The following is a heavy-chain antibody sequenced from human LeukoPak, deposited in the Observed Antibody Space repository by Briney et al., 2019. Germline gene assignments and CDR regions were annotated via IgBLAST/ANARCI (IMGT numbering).Heavy chain of an antibody. CDR1: GGSISSSSYY. CDR3: ARVSFGELPFDY. J-gene: IGHJ4*02. V-gene: IGHV4-39*01. Sequence: SETLSLTCTVSGGSISSSSYYWGWIRQPPGKGLEWIGSIYYSGSTYYNPSLKSRVTISVDTSKNQFSLKLSSVTAADTAVYYCARVSFGELPFDYWGQGTLVTVSS. D-gene: IGHD3-16*01. CDR2: IYYSGST.